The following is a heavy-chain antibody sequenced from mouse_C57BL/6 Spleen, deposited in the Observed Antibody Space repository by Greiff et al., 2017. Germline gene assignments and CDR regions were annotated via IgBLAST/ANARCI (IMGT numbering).Heavy chain of an antibody. Sequence: DVQLQESGPGLVKPSQSLSLTCSVTGYSITSGYYWNWIRQFPGNKLEWMGYISYDGSNNYNPSLKNRISITRDTSKNQFFLKLNSVTTEDTATYYCARGYYSNSLDYWGQGTTLTVSS. CDR1: GYSITSGYY. V-gene: IGHV3-6*01. CDR3: ARGYYSNSLDY. J-gene: IGHJ2*01. CDR2: ISYDGSN. D-gene: IGHD2-5*01.